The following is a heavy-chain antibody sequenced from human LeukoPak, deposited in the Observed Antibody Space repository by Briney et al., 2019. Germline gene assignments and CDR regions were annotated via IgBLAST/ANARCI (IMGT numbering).Heavy chain of an antibody. Sequence: EGSLRLSCAASGFTFSSYAMHWVRQAPGKGLEWVSVISYDESNKYYADSVKGRFTISRDNSKNTLYLQMNSLRAEDTAVYYCARSGIAAAGTGSIFFYWGQGTLLTVSS. CDR2: ISYDESNK. CDR1: GFTFSSYA. D-gene: IGHD6-13*01. V-gene: IGHV3-30*04. CDR3: ARSGIAAAGTGSIFFY. J-gene: IGHJ4*02.